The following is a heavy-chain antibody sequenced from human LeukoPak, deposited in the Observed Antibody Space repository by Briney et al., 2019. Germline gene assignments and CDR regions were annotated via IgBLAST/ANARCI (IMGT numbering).Heavy chain of an antibody. CDR2: INPSGGST. D-gene: IGHD3-10*01. J-gene: IGHJ4*02. CDR3: ARDGHLGGSGGYPAYYFDY. Sequence: ASVKVSCKASGYTFTSYYMHWVRQAPGQGLEWMGIINPSGGSTSYAQKFQGRVTMTRDMSTSTVYMELSSLRSEDTAVYYCARDGHLGGSGGYPAYYFDYWGQGTLVTVSS. CDR1: GYTFTSYY. V-gene: IGHV1-46*01.